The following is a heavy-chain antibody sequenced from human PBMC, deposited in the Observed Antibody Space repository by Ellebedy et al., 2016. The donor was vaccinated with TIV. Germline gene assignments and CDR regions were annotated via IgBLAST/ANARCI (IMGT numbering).Heavy chain of an antibody. D-gene: IGHD1-26*01. J-gene: IGHJ3*02. Sequence: GGSLRLXXAASGFTFSSHGMNWVRRAPGKGLEWVSYISGSGSILYAGSVKGRFTISRDNAKNSLYLQMNSLRDEDTAVYYCARSSGPAIVGTANGAFDIWGQGTMVTVSS. CDR1: GFTFSSHG. CDR2: ISGSGSI. CDR3: ARSSGPAIVGTANGAFDI. V-gene: IGHV3-48*02.